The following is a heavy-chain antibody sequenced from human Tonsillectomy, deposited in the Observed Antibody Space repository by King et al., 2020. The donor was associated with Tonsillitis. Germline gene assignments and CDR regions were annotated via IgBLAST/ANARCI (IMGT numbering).Heavy chain of an antibody. V-gene: IGHV3-21*01. D-gene: IGHD3-9*01. J-gene: IGHJ6*02. CDR2: ISSSSSYI. CDR1: GFTFSSYN. CDR3: AREPPYDILTGYYYYYGMDV. Sequence: QLVQSGGGLVKPGGSLRLSCAASGFTFSSYNMNWVRQAPGKGLEWVSSISSSSSYIYYADSVKGRFTISRDNAKNSLYLQMNSLRAEDTAVYYCAREPPYDILTGYYYYYGMDVWGQGPTVTVSS.